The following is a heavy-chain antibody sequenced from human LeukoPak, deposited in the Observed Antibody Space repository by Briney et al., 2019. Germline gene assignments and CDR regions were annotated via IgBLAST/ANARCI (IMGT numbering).Heavy chain of an antibody. V-gene: IGHV4-59*01. CDR3: ARDIVVVPAASGRNAFDI. Sequence: SETLSLTCTVSGGSISSYYWSWIRQPPGKGLEWIGYIYYSGSTNYNPSLKSRVTISVDTSKNQFSLKLSSVTAADTAVYYCARDIVVVPAASGRNAFDIWGQGTMVTVSS. D-gene: IGHD2-2*01. CDR2: IYYSGST. J-gene: IGHJ3*02. CDR1: GGSISSYY.